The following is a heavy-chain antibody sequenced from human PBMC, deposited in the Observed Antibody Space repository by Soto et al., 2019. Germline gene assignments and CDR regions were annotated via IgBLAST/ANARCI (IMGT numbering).Heavy chain of an antibody. D-gene: IGHD2-15*01. J-gene: IGHJ5*02. CDR1: SGTISSSNW. Sequence: QVQLQESSPGLVKPSGTLSLTCAVSSGTISSSNWWTWVRQPPGTGLEWIGEINQSGSPNYNPSLSSRDTISVDKSKSQFFLKLSSVTAADTAISYCAGLGMVAAHREFDPWGQGTLVTVSS. CDR2: INQSGSP. CDR3: AGLGMVAAHREFDP. V-gene: IGHV4-4*02.